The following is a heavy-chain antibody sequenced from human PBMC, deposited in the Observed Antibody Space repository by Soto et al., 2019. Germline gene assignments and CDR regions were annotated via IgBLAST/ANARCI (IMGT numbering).Heavy chain of an antibody. CDR3: ARDRGRSSGYYPYWFDP. CDR2: IIPMFGTA. CDR1: GGTFSSYA. D-gene: IGHD3-22*01. V-gene: IGHV1-69*12. Sequence: QVQLVQSGAEVKKPGSSVKVSCKASGGTFSSYAISWVRQAPGQGLEWMGEIIPMFGTANYAQNFQGRVTITADESTSTAHMEMSSLRSEDTAVYYCARDRGRSSGYYPYWFDPGGQGTLVIVSS. J-gene: IGHJ5*02.